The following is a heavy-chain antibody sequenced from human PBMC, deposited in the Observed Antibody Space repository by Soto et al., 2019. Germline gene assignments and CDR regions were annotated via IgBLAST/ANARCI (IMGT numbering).Heavy chain of an antibody. D-gene: IGHD2-8*02. Sequence: SDTLSLTCALSGRSTSTSRHYWVWIRQPPGKGLEWIGYIYYSGSTNYNPSLKSRVTISVDTSKNQFSLKLTSVTAADTAVYYCARDKITGLFDYSGHGTLVTVSS. CDR2: IYYSGST. V-gene: IGHV4-61*05. J-gene: IGHJ4*01. CDR3: ARDKITGLFDY. CDR1: GRSTSTSRHY.